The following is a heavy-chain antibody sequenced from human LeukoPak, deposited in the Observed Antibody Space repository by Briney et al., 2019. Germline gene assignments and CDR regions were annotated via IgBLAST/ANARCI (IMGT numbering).Heavy chain of an antibody. J-gene: IGHJ4*02. V-gene: IGHV4-38-2*01. CDR3: ARGYRDNYFDY. CDR2: IYHSGST. CDR1: GFSISSGYY. D-gene: IGHD5-18*01. Sequence: PSETLFLTCAVSGFSISSGYYWGWIRQPPGKGLEWIGSIYHSGSTYYNPSLKSRVTISVDTSKNQFSLKLSSVTAADTAVYYCARGYRDNYFDYWGQGTLVTVSS.